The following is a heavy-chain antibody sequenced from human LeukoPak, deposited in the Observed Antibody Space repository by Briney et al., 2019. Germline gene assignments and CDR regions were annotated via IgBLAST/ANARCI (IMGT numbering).Heavy chain of an antibody. V-gene: IGHV3-7*01. CDR3: ARRNWNDGGDYFDY. J-gene: IGHJ4*02. CDR1: GFTFSSYW. Sequence: GGSLRLSCAASGFTFSSYWMSWVRQAPGKGLEGVANIKQDGSEKYYVDSVKGRFTISRDNAKNSLYLQMNSLRAEDTAVYYCARRNWNDGGDYFDYWGQGTLVTVSS. CDR2: IKQDGSEK. D-gene: IGHD1-1*01.